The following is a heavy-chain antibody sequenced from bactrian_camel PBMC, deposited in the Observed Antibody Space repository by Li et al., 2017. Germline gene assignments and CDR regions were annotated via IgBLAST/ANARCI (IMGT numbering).Heavy chain of an antibody. J-gene: IGHJ4*01. CDR1: GITFSRHD. D-gene: IGHD3*01. Sequence: VQLVESGGGLVQPGESLRLSCVASGITFSRHDMSWVRQAPGKGLEWVSAINSGGGITYYADSVKDRFTISRDGARNTLYLQMNSLKPEDTAIYFCAARWPSTANCDSDLHEYNYWGQGTQVTVS. CDR2: INSGGGIT. CDR3: AARWPSTANCDSDLHEYNY. V-gene: IGHV3S40*01.